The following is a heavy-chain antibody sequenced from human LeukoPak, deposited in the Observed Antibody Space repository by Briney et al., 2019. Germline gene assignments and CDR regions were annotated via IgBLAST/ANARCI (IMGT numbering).Heavy chain of an antibody. CDR2: IKHDGSET. CDR1: GLTFGRDW. J-gene: IGHJ4*02. Sequence: GGSLRLSCAASGLTFGRDWMSWLRQAPGRGLEWLANIKHDGSETAYVGSVRGRFTISRDNAKKSLYLQMNSLRVEDTAVYYCAKIGNNFGVYFDYWGQGTLVTVSS. CDR3: AKIGNNFGVYFDY. D-gene: IGHD4-17*01. V-gene: IGHV3-7*01.